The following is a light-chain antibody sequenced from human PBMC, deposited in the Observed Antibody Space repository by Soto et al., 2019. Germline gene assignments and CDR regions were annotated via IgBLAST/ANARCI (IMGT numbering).Light chain of an antibody. J-gene: IGKJ5*01. CDR1: QSVRSY. V-gene: IGKV3-11*01. CDR3: QLYGRSRRAT. Sequence: EVLLSQSSITPSLSPRGRSPPSFRASQSVRSYLAWYQQKPGQAPRLLIYDASNRATGIPARFSGSGSGTDFTLTISRLEPEDFAVYYCQLYGRSRRATFGQGTRLEIK. CDR2: DAS.